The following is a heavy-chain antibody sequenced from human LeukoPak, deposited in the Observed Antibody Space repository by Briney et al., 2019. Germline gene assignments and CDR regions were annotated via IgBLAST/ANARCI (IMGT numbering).Heavy chain of an antibody. D-gene: IGHD3-22*01. CDR3: ATVDSSAYREHDGFDL. Sequence: GESLKISCKGSGYSFTSFWIGWVRQMPGKGLEWMGIIYPRDSDTRYSPSFQGQVTISADKSISTAYLQWSSLKASDTAMYYCATVDSSAYREHDGFDLWGQGTMVTVSS. V-gene: IGHV5-51*01. J-gene: IGHJ3*01. CDR2: IYPRDSDT. CDR1: GYSFTSFW.